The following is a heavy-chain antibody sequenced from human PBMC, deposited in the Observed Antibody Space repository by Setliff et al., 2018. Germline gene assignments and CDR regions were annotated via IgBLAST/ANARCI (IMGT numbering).Heavy chain of an antibody. CDR2: IYYSGST. CDR1: GGSISSSSYY. D-gene: IGHD6-13*01. CDR3: ARRGMSSSWYVSAEYFQH. J-gene: IGHJ1*01. Sequence: SETLSLTCTVSGGSISSSSYYWGWIRQPPGKGLEWIGSIYYSGSTYYNPSLKSRVTISVDTSKNQFSLKLSSVTAADTAVYYCARRGMSSSWYVSAEYFQHWGQGTLVTVSS. V-gene: IGHV4-39*01.